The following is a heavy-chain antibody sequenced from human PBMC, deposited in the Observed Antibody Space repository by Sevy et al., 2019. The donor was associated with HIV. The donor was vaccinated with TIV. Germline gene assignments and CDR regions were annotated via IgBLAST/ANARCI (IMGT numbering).Heavy chain of an antibody. CDR1: GFTFSTYA. V-gene: IGHV3-23*01. J-gene: IGHJ4*02. CDR3: AKEGGGYNYDSSGLFDY. CDR2: LSGSAYST. D-gene: IGHD3-22*01. Sequence: HGGSLRLSCAASGFTFSTYAMSWVRQAPGKGLEWVSGLSGSAYSTYYADSVKGRFIISRDNSKNTLDLQMNSLRADDTAVYYCAKEGGGYNYDSSGLFDYWGQGALVTVSS.